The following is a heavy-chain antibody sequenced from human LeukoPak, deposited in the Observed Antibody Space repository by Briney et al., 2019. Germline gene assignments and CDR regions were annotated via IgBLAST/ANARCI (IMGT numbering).Heavy chain of an antibody. D-gene: IGHD6-19*01. CDR1: GFTFSSYG. V-gene: IGHV3-30*03. CDR3: ARGEYSSGWYWEWSSLRAYFDY. J-gene: IGHJ4*02. CDR2: ISYDGSNK. Sequence: GGSLRLSCAASGFTFSSYGMHWVRQAPGKGLEWVAVISYDGSNKYYADSVKGRFTISRDNSKNTLYLQMNSLRAEDTAVYYCARGEYSSGWYWEWSSLRAYFDYWGQGTLVTVSS.